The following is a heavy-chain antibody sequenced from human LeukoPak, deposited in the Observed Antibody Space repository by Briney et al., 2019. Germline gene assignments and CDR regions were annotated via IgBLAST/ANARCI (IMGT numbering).Heavy chain of an antibody. CDR1: AFTFSSFA. V-gene: IGHV3-30*04. CDR2: ISYDGGHK. CDR3: ARVRVRAVLITYYYYSMDV. J-gene: IGHJ6*02. D-gene: IGHD3-10*01. Sequence: GGSLRLSCSDSAFTFSSFAIHWVRQAPGKGLQWVAVISYDGGHKDYANSVKGRFTISRDNSKNTLYLQMNSLRAEDTAVYYCARVRVRAVLITYYYYSMDVWGQGTTVTVSS.